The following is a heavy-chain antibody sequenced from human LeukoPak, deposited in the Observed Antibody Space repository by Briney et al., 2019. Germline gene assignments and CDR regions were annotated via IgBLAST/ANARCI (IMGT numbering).Heavy chain of an antibody. V-gene: IGHV1-2*02. J-gene: IGHJ4*02. CDR3: ATFDCSGGSCYLNPFDY. Sequence: ASVKVSCKASGYTFTGYYMHWVRQAPGPGLEWMGWINPNSGGTNYAQKFQGRVTMTRDTSISTAYMELSRLRSDDTAVYYCATFDCSGGSCYLNPFDYWGQRTLVSVSS. CDR2: INPNSGGT. D-gene: IGHD2-15*01. CDR1: GYTFTGYY.